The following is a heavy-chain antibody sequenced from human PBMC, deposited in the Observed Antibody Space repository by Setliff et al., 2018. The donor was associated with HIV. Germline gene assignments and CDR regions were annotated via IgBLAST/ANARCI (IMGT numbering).Heavy chain of an antibody. J-gene: IGHJ4*02. CDR2: ITGRGST. Sequence: LRLSCAASGFTFSTYAMSWVRQAPGKGLEWVSLITGRGSTYHADSVKGRFTLSRDTSKNTLSLQMNSLRPEDTAVFYCARVRLYSSALDYWGQGTLVTVSS. V-gene: IGHV3-23*01. D-gene: IGHD3-22*01. CDR3: ARVRLYSSALDY. CDR1: GFTFSTYA.